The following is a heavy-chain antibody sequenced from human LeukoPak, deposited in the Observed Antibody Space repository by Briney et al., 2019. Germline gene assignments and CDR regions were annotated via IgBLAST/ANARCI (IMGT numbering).Heavy chain of an antibody. J-gene: IGHJ6*02. D-gene: IGHD3-10*01. V-gene: IGHV5-51*01. CDR1: GYTFTNYW. Sequence: GESLKISSKGSGYTFTNYWIGWVRQMPGKGLEWMGIIYPADSDARYSPSFEGQVTISADESISTAYLQLSSLKASDTAIYYCAKGFSGTYYGMDVWGQGTTVTVSS. CDR3: AKGFSGTYYGMDV. CDR2: IYPADSDA.